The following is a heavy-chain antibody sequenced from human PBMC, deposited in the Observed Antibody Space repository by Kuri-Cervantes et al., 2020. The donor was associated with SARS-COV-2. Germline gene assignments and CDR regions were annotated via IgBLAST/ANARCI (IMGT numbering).Heavy chain of an antibody. CDR1: GFTFDDYA. D-gene: IGHD3-3*01. Sequence: LSLTCAASGFTFDDYAMHWVRQAPGKGLEWVSGISWNSGSIGYADSVKGRFTISRDNAKNSLYLQMNSLKTEDTAVYYCTTGGITIFGVVISFYYYYMDVWGKGTTVTVSS. CDR2: ISWNSGSI. V-gene: IGHV3-9*01. J-gene: IGHJ6*03. CDR3: TTGGITIFGVVISFYYYYMDV.